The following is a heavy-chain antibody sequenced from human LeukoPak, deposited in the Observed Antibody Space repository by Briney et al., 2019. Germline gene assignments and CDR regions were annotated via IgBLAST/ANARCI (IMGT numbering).Heavy chain of an antibody. Sequence: GASVKVSCKVSGCTLTELSMHWVRQAPGKGLEWMGGFDPEDGETIYAQKFQGRVTMTEDTSTDTAYMELSSLRSEDTAVYYCATDNGSGSYYMAAVFDYWGQGTLVTVSS. CDR3: ATDNGSGSYYMAAVFDY. CDR2: FDPEDGET. J-gene: IGHJ4*02. CDR1: GCTLTELS. D-gene: IGHD1-26*01. V-gene: IGHV1-24*01.